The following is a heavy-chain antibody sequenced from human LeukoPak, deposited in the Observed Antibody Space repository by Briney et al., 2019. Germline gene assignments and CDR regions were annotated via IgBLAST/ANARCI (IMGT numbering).Heavy chain of an antibody. CDR2: ISYDGSNT. CDR3: ARDSYGFDY. V-gene: IGHV3-30*04. D-gene: IGHD5-18*01. CDR1: GIIFSTYA. J-gene: IGHJ4*02. Sequence: GGSLRLSCEFSGIIFSTYAMNWVRQAPGRGLEWVAVISYDGSNTYYADSVQGRFTISRDDSKNMLYLQMNSLRAEDTAVYYCARDSYGFDYWGQGTLVTVSS.